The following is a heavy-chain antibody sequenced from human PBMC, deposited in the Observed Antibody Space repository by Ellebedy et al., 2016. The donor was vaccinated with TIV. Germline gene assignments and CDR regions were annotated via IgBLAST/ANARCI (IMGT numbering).Heavy chain of an antibody. CDR2: ISSSSSYI. CDR3: AREGGYSGYENFDY. Sequence: PGGSLRLSCAASGFTFSSYSMNWVRQAPGKGLEWVSSISSSSSYIYYADSVKGRFTISRDNAKNSLYLQMNSLIAEDTAVYYCAREGGYSGYENFDYWGQGTLVTVSS. V-gene: IGHV3-21*01. D-gene: IGHD5-12*01. J-gene: IGHJ4*02. CDR1: GFTFSSYS.